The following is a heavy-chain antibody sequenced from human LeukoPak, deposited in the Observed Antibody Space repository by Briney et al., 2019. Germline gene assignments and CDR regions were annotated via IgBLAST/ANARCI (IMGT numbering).Heavy chain of an antibody. J-gene: IGHJ4*02. Sequence: SETLSLTCTVSGGSISSYYWIWHRQRAGKGLEWMGRIYTSGSTIYHPALKSRVTMSVDTSKNQFSLNLSSVTAAETAVYYCARGGIFGVVITPYYFDYWGQGTLVTVSS. CDR2: IYTSGST. CDR1: GGSISSYY. D-gene: IGHD3-3*01. V-gene: IGHV4-4*07. CDR3: ARGGIFGVVITPYYFDY.